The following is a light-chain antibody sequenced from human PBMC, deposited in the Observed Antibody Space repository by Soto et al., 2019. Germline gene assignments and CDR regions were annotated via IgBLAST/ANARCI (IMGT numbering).Light chain of an antibody. CDR2: DVT. CDR1: RSDVGGYNY. J-gene: IGLJ1*01. V-gene: IGLV2-14*03. CDR3: SSYTSASTRV. Sequence: QSALTQPASVSGARGQSIPISCSGTRSDVGGYNYVSWYQQHPGKAPQLMIYDVTKRPSGVSNRFSGSKSGNTASLTISGVQAEDEADYYCSSYTSASTRVFGTGTKVTVL.